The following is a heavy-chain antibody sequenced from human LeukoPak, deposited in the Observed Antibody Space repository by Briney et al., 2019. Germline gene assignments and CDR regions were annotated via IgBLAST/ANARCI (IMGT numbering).Heavy chain of an antibody. J-gene: IGHJ5*02. CDR1: GFTFSSYA. Sequence: GGSLRLSCEASGFTFSSYAMHWVRQAPGKGLEWVAVISYDGSNKYYADSVKGRFTISRDNSKNTLYLQMNSLRAEDTAVYYCAREVEDVRWLRLYNWFDPWGQGTLVTVSS. CDR3: AREVEDVRWLRLYNWFDP. V-gene: IGHV3-30*04. D-gene: IGHD5-12*01. CDR2: ISYDGSNK.